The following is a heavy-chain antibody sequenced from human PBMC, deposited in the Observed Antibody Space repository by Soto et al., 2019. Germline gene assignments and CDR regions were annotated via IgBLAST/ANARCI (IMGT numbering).Heavy chain of an antibody. CDR1: GDSISYYS. CDR3: ARDEFGRNTPALDP. D-gene: IGHD2-2*01. CDR2: IYSTGTI. V-gene: IGHV4-4*07. Sequence: SETLSLTCTVSGDSISYYSWAWIRQPAGKGLEWIGRIYSTGTISYNPSLKSRATMSVNTSKSQFSLKLTSVNAADTAVYYCARDEFGRNTPALDPWGQGTLVTVYS. J-gene: IGHJ5*02.